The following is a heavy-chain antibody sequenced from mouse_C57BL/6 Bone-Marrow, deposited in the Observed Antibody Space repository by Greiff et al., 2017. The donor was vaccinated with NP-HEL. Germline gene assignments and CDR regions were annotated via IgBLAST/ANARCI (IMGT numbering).Heavy chain of an antibody. D-gene: IGHD2-3*01. V-gene: IGHV3-6*01. Sequence: ESGPGLVKPSQSLSLTCSVTGYSITSGYYWNWIRQFPGNKLEWMGYISYDGSNNYNPSLKNRISITRDTSKNQFFLKLNSVTTEDTATYYCAREKNYDGYWGQGTSVTVSS. CDR3: AREKNYDGY. CDR2: ISYDGSN. CDR1: GYSITSGYY. J-gene: IGHJ4*01.